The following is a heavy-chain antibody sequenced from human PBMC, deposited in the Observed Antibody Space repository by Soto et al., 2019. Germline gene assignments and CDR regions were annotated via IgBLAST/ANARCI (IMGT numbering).Heavy chain of an antibody. D-gene: IGHD1-26*01. Sequence: PGGSLRLSCAASGFSFSSYGMHWFRQAPGKGLDWVAVIWYDGSNKYYAESVKGRFTISRDNSKNTLYVQMNSLTVEDTAVYYCARAQYTGSYFDACDVWGQGTMVTVS. CDR2: IWYDGSNK. CDR1: GFSFSSYG. J-gene: IGHJ3*01. CDR3: ARAQYTGSYFDACDV. V-gene: IGHV3-33*03.